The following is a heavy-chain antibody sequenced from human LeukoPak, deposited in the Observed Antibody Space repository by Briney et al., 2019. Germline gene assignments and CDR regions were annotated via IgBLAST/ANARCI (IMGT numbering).Heavy chain of an antibody. J-gene: IGHJ4*02. V-gene: IGHV3-7*01. CDR1: GFTFSSYW. CDR2: IKHDGSEK. Sequence: GRSLRLSCASSGFTFSSYWMSWVRQAPGKGLEWVANIKHDGSEKYYVDSVKGRFSISRDNAKNSLCLQMNSLRAEDTAVYYCARGGGCPDYWGQGTLVTVSS. D-gene: IGHD4-23*01. CDR3: ARGGGCPDY.